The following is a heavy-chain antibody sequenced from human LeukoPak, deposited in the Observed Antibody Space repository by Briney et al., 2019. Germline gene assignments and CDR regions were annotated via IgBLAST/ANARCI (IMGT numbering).Heavy chain of an antibody. CDR3: ARGSCSSTSCSPAYYYYGMDV. CDR2: IYHSGST. D-gene: IGHD2-2*01. V-gene: IGHV4-30-2*01. J-gene: IGHJ6*02. CDR1: GGSISGGGYS. Sequence: PSETLSLTCAVSGGSISGGGYSWSWIRQPPGKGLEWIGYIYHSGSTYYNPSLKSRVTISVDRSKNQFSLKLSSVTAADTAVYYCARGSCSSTSCSPAYYYYGMDVWGQGTTVTVSS.